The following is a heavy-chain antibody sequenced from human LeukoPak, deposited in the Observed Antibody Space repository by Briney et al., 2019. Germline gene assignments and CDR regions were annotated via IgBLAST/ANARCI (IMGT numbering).Heavy chain of an antibody. V-gene: IGHV3-30-3*01. J-gene: IGHJ4*02. CDR3: ARDTLATVTRFDY. CDR1: GFTFSSYA. CDR2: ISYDGSNK. D-gene: IGHD4-17*01. Sequence: PGGSLRLSCAASGFTFSSYAMHWVRQAPGKGLEWEAVISYDGSNKYYADSVKGRFTISRDNSKNTLYLQMNSLRAEDTAVYYCARDTLATVTRFDYWGQGTLVTVSS.